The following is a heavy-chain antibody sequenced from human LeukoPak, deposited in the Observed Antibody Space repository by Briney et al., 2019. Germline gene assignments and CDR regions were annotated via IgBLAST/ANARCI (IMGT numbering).Heavy chain of an antibody. D-gene: IGHD4-11*01. Sequence: GGSLRLSCAASGFTFSSYWMHWVRQAPGKGLVWVSHINGDGSSTSYADSVKGRFAISRDNAKNTLYLQMNSLSAEDTAVYYCARDRNTFDYWGQGTLVTVSS. J-gene: IGHJ4*02. V-gene: IGHV3-74*01. CDR3: ARDRNTFDY. CDR2: INGDGSST. CDR1: GFTFSSYW.